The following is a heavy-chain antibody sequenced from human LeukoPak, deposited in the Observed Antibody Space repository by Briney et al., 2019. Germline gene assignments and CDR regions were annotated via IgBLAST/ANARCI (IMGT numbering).Heavy chain of an antibody. CDR3: AKWGDYDILTGYYDPDY. CDR2: ISAYNGNT. J-gene: IGHJ4*02. D-gene: IGHD3-9*01. Sequence: ASVKVSCKASGYTFTGYGISWVRQAPGQGLEWMGWISAYNGNTNYAQKLQGRVTMTTDTSTSTAYMELRSLRSDDTAVYYCAKWGDYDILTGYYDPDYWGQGTLVTVSS. V-gene: IGHV1-18*04. CDR1: GYTFTGYG.